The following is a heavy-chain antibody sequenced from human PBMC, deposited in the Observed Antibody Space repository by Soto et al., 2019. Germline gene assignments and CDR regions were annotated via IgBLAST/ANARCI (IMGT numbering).Heavy chain of an antibody. Sequence: SVKVSCKASGCTFSSYAISWVRQAPGQGLEWMGGIIPISGTANYAQKFQGRVTITADESTSTAYMELSSLRSEDTAVYYCARDDSQAYSYRPIDVWGQGTTVTVSS. CDR2: IIPISGTA. CDR3: ARDDSQAYSYRPIDV. V-gene: IGHV1-69*13. CDR1: GCTFSSYA. D-gene: IGHD5-18*01. J-gene: IGHJ6*02.